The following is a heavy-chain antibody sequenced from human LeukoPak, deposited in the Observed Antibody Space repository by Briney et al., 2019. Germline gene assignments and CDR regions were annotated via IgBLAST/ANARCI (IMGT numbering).Heavy chain of an antibody. V-gene: IGHV3-30-3*01. J-gene: IGHJ4*02. D-gene: IGHD2-15*01. CDR1: GFTFSSYA. CDR3: ARDSHGYCSGGSCYHWAAY. CDR2: ISYDGSNK. Sequence: GGSLTLSCAASGFTFSSYAMHWLRQAPAKGLEWVAVISYDGSNKYYADSVKGRFTITRDNSKNTLHLQMNSLRAEDTAVYYCARDSHGYCSGGSCYHWAAYWGQGTLVTVSS.